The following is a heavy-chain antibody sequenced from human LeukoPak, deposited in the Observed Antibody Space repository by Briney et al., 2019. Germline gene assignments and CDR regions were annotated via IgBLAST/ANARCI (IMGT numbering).Heavy chain of an antibody. D-gene: IGHD2-15*01. Sequence: GGSLRLSCAASGFTFSSYAMHWVRQAPGKGLEYVSAISSNGGSTYYANSVKGRFTISRDNSKNTLYLQMGSLRAEDIAVYYCARVDCSGGSCYTAPVDYWGQGTLVTVSS. V-gene: IGHV3-64*01. CDR3: ARVDCSGGSCYTAPVDY. J-gene: IGHJ4*02. CDR2: ISSNGGST. CDR1: GFTFSSYA.